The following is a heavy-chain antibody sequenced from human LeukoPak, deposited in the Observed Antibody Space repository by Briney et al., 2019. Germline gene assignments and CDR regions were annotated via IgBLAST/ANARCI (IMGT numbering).Heavy chain of an antibody. D-gene: IGHD3-22*01. J-gene: IGHJ4*02. V-gene: IGHV2-5*01. CDR3: AQIVPYYYDSSGYYYYFDY. Sequence: KAPGPTLVNPTQTLTLTCTFSGFSLSTSGVGVGWIRQPPGKALEWLALIYWNDDKRYSPSLKSRLTITKDTSKNQVVLTMTNMDPVDTATYYCAQIVPYYYDSSGYYYYFDYWGQGTLVTVSS. CDR2: IYWNDDK. CDR1: GFSLSTSGVG.